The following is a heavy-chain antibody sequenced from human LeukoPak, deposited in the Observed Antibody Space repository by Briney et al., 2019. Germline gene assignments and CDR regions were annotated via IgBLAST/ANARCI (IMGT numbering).Heavy chain of an antibody. CDR2: IIPIFGTA. D-gene: IGHD3-16*02. V-gene: IGHV1-69*05. CDR3: GVRLGELSSQGGFDY. CDR1: GGTFSSYA. Sequence: SVKVSCKASGGTFSSYAISWVRQAPGQGLEWMGGIIPIFGTANYAQKFQGRVTITTDESTSTAYMELSSLRSEDTAVYYCGVRLGELSSQGGFDYWGQGTLVTVSS. J-gene: IGHJ4*02.